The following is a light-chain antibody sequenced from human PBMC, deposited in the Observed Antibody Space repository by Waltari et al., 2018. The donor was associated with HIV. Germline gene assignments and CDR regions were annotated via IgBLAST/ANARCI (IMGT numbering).Light chain of an antibody. CDR3: ASFSSTSTYV. V-gene: IGLV2-14*01. J-gene: IGLJ1*01. Sequence: QSALTQPASVSASPGQSITISCTGSSDDVGGYTYVSWYQQFPGKAPKLLISEDTARASGISLRCSGSKSANTASLTISGLRPEDEADYFCASFSSTSTYVFGTGTKVTVL. CDR2: EDT. CDR1: SDDVGGYTY.